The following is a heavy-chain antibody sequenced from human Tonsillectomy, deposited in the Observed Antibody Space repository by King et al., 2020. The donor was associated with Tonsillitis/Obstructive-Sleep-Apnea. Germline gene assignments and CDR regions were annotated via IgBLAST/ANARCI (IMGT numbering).Heavy chain of an antibody. CDR3: ARGRGRAVPIDY. CDR1: GGSFSGYY. J-gene: IGHJ4*02. V-gene: IGHV4-34*01. D-gene: IGHD3-16*01. CDR2: INHSGST. Sequence: VQLQQWGAGLLKPSEPLSLTCAVYGGSFSGYYWSWIRQPPGKGLEWIGEINHSGSTNYNPSLQSGVTISVDTSKNQFSLRLSSVTAADTAVYYCARGRGRAVPIDYWGQGTLVTVSS.